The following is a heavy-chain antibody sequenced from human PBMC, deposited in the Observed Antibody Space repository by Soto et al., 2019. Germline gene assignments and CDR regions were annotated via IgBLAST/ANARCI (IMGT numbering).Heavy chain of an antibody. CDR3: ARDRYYYHTSGYDFIDY. CDR1: GYTFTSYG. V-gene: IGHV1-18*04. J-gene: IGHJ4*02. D-gene: IGHD3-22*01. Sequence: GASVKVSCKASGYTFTSYGISWVRQAPGQGLEWMGWISAYNGNTNYAQKIQGRVTMTTDTSTSTAYMELRSLRSDDTAVYYCARDRYYYHTSGYDFIDYWGQGTLVTVYS. CDR2: ISAYNGNT.